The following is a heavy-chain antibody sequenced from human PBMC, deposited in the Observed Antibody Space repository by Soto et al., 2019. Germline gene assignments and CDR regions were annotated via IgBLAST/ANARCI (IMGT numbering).Heavy chain of an antibody. CDR2: IWYDGSNK. D-gene: IGHD6-6*01. V-gene: IGHV3-33*01. CDR1: GFTFSSYG. Sequence: GGSLRLSCAASGFTFSSYGMHWVRQAPGKGLEWVAVIWYDGSNKYYADSVKGRFTISRDNSKNTLYLQMNSLRAEDTAVYYCARGQQLVSPDYYFDYWGQGTLVTVSS. CDR3: ARGQQLVSPDYYFDY. J-gene: IGHJ4*02.